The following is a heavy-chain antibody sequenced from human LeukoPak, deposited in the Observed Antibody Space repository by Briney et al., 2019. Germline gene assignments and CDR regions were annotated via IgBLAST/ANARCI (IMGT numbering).Heavy chain of an antibody. Sequence: PSETLSLTCTVSGGPISSSSYYWGWIRQPPGKGLEWIGSIYYSGSTYYNPSLKSRVTISVDTSKNQFSLKLSSVTAADTAVYYCARGSGVVPAAIRLYYFDYWGQGTLVTVSS. CDR3: ARGSGVVPAAIRLYYFDY. D-gene: IGHD2-2*02. CDR2: IYYSGST. V-gene: IGHV4-39*07. CDR1: GGPISSSSYY. J-gene: IGHJ4*02.